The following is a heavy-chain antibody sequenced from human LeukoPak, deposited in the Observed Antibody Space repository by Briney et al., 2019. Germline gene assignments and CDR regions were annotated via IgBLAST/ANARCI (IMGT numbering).Heavy chain of an antibody. CDR3: ARLFGEVTIYDY. Sequence: GGSLRLSCAASGFTFSDYYMSWIRQAPGKGLEWVSSISSSGSTIYYADSVKGRFTISRDNAKNSLYLEMSSLRAEDTAEYYCARLFGEVTIYDYWGQGTLVTVSS. V-gene: IGHV3-11*04. CDR1: GFTFSDYY. CDR2: ISSSGSTI. J-gene: IGHJ4*02. D-gene: IGHD3-10*01.